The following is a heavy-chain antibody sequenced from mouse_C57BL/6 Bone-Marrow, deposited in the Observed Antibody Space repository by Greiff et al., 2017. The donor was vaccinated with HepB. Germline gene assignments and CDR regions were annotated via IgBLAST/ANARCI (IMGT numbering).Heavy chain of an antibody. Sequence: EVKLQESGPELVKPGASVKMSCKASGYTFTDYNMHWVKQSHGKSLEWIGYINPNNGGTSYNQKFKGKATLTVNKSSSTAYMELRSLTSEDSAVYYCARRGIYYDYDWFAYWGQGTLVTVSA. J-gene: IGHJ3*01. D-gene: IGHD2-4*01. V-gene: IGHV1-22*01. CDR1: GYTFTDYN. CDR3: ARRGIYYDYDWFAY. CDR2: INPNNGGT.